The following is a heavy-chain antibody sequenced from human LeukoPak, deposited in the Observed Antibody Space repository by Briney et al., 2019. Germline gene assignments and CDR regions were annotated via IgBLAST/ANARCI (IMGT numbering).Heavy chain of an antibody. V-gene: IGHV4-59*01. CDR3: ATAGPISGRHNYFDS. CDR1: GGSIAGSY. J-gene: IGHJ4*02. D-gene: IGHD3-10*01. Sequence: SETLSLTCTVSGGSIAGSYWSWLRQPPGKGLEYIGYIYYSGSTNYNPSLKSRVTISVDTSKNQFSLKLTSVTAADTAVYYCATAGPISGRHNYFDSWGQGTLVTVSS. CDR2: IYYSGST.